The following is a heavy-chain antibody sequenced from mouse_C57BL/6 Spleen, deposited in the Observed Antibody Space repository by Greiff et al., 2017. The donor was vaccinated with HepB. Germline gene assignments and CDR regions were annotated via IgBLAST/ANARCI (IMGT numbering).Heavy chain of an antibody. CDR1: GYTFTSYW. CDR3: ALYSNYGYFDV. J-gene: IGHJ1*03. CDR2: IYPSDSET. V-gene: IGHV1-61*01. D-gene: IGHD2-5*01. Sequence: QVQLQQPGAELVRPGSSVKLSCKASGYTFTSYWMDWVKQRPGQGLEWIGNIYPSDSETHYNQKFKDKATLTVDKSSSTAYMQLSSLTSEDSAVYYCALYSNYGYFDVWGTGTTVTVSS.